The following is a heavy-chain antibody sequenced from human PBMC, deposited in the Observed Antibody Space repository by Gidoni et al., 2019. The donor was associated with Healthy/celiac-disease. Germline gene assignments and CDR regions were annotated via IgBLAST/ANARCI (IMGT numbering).Heavy chain of an antibody. CDR3: QLTRLGRGPEN. V-gene: IGHV1-18*04. CDR1: GYTFTIYG. D-gene: IGHD1-26*01. J-gene: IGHJ4*02. Sequence: VQLVQSGAEVKKPGASVQVSCKASGYTFTIYGISCVRQAPGQGLEWMGWISAYNGNTNYAQKLQGRVTMTTDTSTSTAYMELRSLRSDDTAVYYCQLTRLGRGPENWGQGTLVTVSS. CDR2: ISAYNGNT.